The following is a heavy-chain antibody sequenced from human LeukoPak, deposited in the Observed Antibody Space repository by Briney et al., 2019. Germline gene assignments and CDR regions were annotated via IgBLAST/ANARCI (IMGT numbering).Heavy chain of an antibody. J-gene: IGHJ5*02. V-gene: IGHV4-34*01. CDR2: INHSGST. Sequence: SETLSLTCAVYGGSFSGYYWSWIRQPPGKGLEWIGEINHSGSTNYNPSLKSRVTISVDTSKNQFSLKLSSVTAADTAVYYCARSSKLLWFGDRTKWFDPWGQGTLVTVSS. CDR3: ARSSKLLWFGDRTKWFDP. CDR1: GGSFSGYY. D-gene: IGHD3-10*01.